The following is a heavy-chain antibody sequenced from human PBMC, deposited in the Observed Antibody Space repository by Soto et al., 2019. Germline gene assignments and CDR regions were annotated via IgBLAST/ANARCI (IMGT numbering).Heavy chain of an antibody. V-gene: IGHV3-33*01. CDR1: GFTFSSYG. J-gene: IGHJ6*02. D-gene: IGHD6-6*01. CDR3: ARDRIQISIAARPNYYYYGMDV. CDR2: IWYDGSNK. Sequence: QVQLVESGGGVVQPGRSLRLSCAASGFTFSSYGMHWVRQAPGTGLEWVAVIWYDGSNKYYADSVKGRFTISRDNSKNTLYLQMNSLRAEDTAVYYCARDRIQISIAARPNYYYYGMDVWGQGTTVTVAS.